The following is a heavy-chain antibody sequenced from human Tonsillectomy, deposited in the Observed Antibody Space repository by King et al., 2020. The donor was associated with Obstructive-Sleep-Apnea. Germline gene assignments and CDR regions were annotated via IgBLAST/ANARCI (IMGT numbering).Heavy chain of an antibody. V-gene: IGHV3-30*04. D-gene: IGHD2-8*02. J-gene: IGHJ4*02. CDR2: TLKYGRNR. CDR3: ARDRGLWSAFDY. CDR1: GFTLSDYV. Sequence: VQLVESGGGVVQPGRSLRLSCVASGFTLSDYVVHWVLQAPGKGLEGGAVTLKYGRNRFYADSVKGRFTMSRDNSKNTVYVQMNSLRVDDTAMYFCARDRGLWSAFDYWGQGSLVTVSS.